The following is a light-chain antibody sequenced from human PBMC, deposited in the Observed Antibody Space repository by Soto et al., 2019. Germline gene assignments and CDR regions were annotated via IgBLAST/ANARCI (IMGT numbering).Light chain of an antibody. CDR1: QGVSSY. Sequence: DIQLTQSPSFLSASVGDRVTLTCRASQGVSSYLAWYQQKPGKAPKLLIYGASTMQSGVPARFSGSGSGTEFTLTISSLQPEDFATYYCQQLNSYPRTFGGGTKVEIK. CDR2: GAS. CDR3: QQLNSYPRT. J-gene: IGKJ4*02. V-gene: IGKV1-9*01.